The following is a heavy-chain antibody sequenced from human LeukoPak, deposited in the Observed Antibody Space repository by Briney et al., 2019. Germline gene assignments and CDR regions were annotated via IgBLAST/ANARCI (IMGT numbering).Heavy chain of an antibody. CDR3: ASTPHSYYPLDYNWFDP. CDR1: GFTFSNYG. V-gene: IGHV3-30*02. J-gene: IGHJ5*02. CDR2: IGYNESKR. Sequence: PGGSLRLSCAAYGFTFSNYGMNWVLQAPVKGLERVEYIGYNESKRNYEDSEKARFTISRDNSKNTLYLQMRSLRPEDTAVYYCASTPHSYYPLDYNWFDPWGQGTLVTVSS. D-gene: IGHD5-18*01.